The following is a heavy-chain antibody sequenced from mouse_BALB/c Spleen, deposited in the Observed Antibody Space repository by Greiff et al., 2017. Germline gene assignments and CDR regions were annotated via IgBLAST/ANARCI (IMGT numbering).Heavy chain of an antibody. Sequence: QVQLQQSGPQLVRPGASVKISCKASGYSFTSYWMHWVKQRPGQGLEWIGMIDPSDSETRLNQKFKDKATLTVDKSSSTAYMQLSSPTSEDSAVYYCARVGLYDGYYPFAYWGQGTLVTVSA. CDR1: GYSFTSYW. V-gene: IGHV1S127*01. J-gene: IGHJ3*01. CDR2: IDPSDSET. D-gene: IGHD2-3*01. CDR3: ARVGLYDGYYPFAY.